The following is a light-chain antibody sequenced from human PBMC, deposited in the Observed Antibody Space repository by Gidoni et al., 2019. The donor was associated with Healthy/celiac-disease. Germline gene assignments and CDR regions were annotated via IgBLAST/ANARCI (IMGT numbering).Light chain of an antibody. CDR1: QSVSSY. CDR3: QQRSNWPAT. Sequence: EIVLTQSPATRSLSPGERATLSCRASQSVSSYLAWYQQKPGQAPRLLISDASNRATGIPARFSGSGSGTDFTLTISSLEPEDFAVYYCQQRSNWPATFGGGTKVEIK. J-gene: IGKJ4*01. V-gene: IGKV3-11*01. CDR2: DAS.